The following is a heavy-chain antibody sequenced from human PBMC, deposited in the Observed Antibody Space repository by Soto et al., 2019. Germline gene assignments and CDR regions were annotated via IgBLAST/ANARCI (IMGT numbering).Heavy chain of an antibody. CDR2: ISYDGSNK. CDR1: GFTFSSYG. V-gene: IGHV3-30*18. J-gene: IGHJ4*02. D-gene: IGHD5-12*01. Sequence: GGSLRLSCAASGFTFSSYGMHWVRQAPGKGLEWVAVISYDGSNKYYADSVKGRFTISRDNSKNTLYLQMNSLRAEDTAVYYCAKSDSGIVGTLPEFDYWGQGTLVTVSS. CDR3: AKSDSGIVGTLPEFDY.